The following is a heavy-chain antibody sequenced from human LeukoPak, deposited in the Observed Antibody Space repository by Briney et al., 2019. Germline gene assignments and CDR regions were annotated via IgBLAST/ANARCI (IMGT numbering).Heavy chain of an antibody. CDR3: ARGGSSWYGGAFDI. D-gene: IGHD6-13*01. CDR1: GYTFTGYY. J-gene: IGHJ3*02. CDR2: INPNSGGT. V-gene: IGHV1-2*02. Sequence: ASVKVSCKASGYTFTGYYIHWVRQAPGQGLEWMGWINPNSGGTNYAQKFQGRVTMTRDTSISTAYMELSRLRSDDTAVYYCARGGSSWYGGAFDIWGQGTMVTVSS.